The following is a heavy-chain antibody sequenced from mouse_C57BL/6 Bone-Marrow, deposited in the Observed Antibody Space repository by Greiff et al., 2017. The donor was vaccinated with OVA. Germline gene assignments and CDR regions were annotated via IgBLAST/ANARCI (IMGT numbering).Heavy chain of an antibody. J-gene: IGHJ3*01. D-gene: IGHD1-1*01. CDR1: GYTFTGSW. CDR3: AREEGIYYWFAY. CDR2: ILPGSGST. Sequence: VQLQQSGAELMKPGASVKLSCTATGYTFTGSWIECVKQRPGHGLEWIGEILPGSGSTNYNEKFKGKASFTADTSSNTAYMQLSSLTTEDSAIHYCAREEGIYYWFAYWGQGTLVTVSA. V-gene: IGHV1-9*01.